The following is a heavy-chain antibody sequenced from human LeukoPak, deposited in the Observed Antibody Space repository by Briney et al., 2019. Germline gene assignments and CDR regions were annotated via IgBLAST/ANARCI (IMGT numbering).Heavy chain of an antibody. Sequence: SQTLSLTCTVSGGSISSVSYYWSWIRQPAGKGLEWIGRMYTSGSSNYNPSLKSRVTMSVDTSKNQFSLKLSSVTAADTAVYYCARDLRFSSTSYYYYYMDVWGKGTTVTVSS. CDR2: MYTSGSS. CDR3: ARDLRFSSTSYYYYYMDV. J-gene: IGHJ6*03. D-gene: IGHD2-2*01. V-gene: IGHV4-61*02. CDR1: GGSISSVSYY.